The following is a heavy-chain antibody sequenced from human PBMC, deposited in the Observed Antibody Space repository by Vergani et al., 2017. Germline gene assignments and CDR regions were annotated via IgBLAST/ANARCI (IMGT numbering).Heavy chain of an antibody. CDR1: GYRFSSSW. D-gene: IGHD5-24*01. J-gene: IGHJ4*02. Sequence: EGQLVQSGAEVKKPGESLKISCKGFGYRFSSSWIGWVRQMPGKGLEWMGIIFLDDSDTRYSPSFQGQVTISADKSITTVYLQWSSLKPSDTAMYYCASRRTLQREFDIWGQGTLVTVSS. CDR3: ASRRTLQREFDI. V-gene: IGHV5-51*01. CDR2: IFLDDSDT.